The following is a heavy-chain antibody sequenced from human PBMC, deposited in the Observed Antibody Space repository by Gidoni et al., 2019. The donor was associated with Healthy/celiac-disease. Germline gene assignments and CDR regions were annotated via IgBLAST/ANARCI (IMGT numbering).Heavy chain of an antibody. V-gene: IGHV3-30*03. CDR1: GFTFSSYG. D-gene: IGHD2-15*01. CDR2: ISYDGSNK. J-gene: IGHJ4*02. CDR3: ARDAEARIVVVVAATGFGFDY. Sequence: QVQLVESGGGVVQPGRSLRLSCAASGFTFSSYGMHWVRQAPGKGLEWVAVISYDGSNKYYADSVKGRFTISRDNSKNTLYLQMNSLRAEDTAVYYCARDAEARIVVVVAATGFGFDYWGQGTLVTVSS.